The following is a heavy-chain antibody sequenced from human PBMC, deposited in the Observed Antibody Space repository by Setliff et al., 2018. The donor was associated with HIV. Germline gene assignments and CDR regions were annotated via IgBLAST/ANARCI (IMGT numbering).Heavy chain of an antibody. D-gene: IGHD2-21*02. CDR1: GDSISSDFY. V-gene: IGHV4-38-2*02. J-gene: IGHJ3*01. CDR3: ARGEACGGGCHYAFEL. CDR2: IYHSGNT. Sequence: SETLSLTCTVSGDSISSDFYWGWIRQPPGKGLEWIASIYHSGNTYYMPSLQSRVTISVDMSKNQFSLKLNSVTAADTAVYYCARGEACGGGCHYAFELWGRGTMVAVSS.